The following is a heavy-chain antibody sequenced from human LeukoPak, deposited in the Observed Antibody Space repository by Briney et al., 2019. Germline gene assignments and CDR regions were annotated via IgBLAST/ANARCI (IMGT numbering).Heavy chain of an antibody. CDR3: AKDRGVIVPNYYFDY. CDR2: ISYDGSNK. V-gene: IGHV3-30*18. D-gene: IGHD3-16*02. Sequence: GGSLRLSCAASGFTFSSYGMHWVRQAPGKGLEWVAVISYDGSNKYYADSVKGRFTISRDNSKNTLYLQMNSLRAEDTAVYYCAKDRGVIVPNYYFDYWGQGTLVTVSS. J-gene: IGHJ4*02. CDR1: GFTFSSYG.